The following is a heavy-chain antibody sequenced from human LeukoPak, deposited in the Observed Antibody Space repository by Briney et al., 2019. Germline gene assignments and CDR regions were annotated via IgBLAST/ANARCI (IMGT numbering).Heavy chain of an antibody. CDR1: GFTFSSCA. Sequence: GGSLRLSCAASGFTFSSCAMSWVRQAPGKGLEWVSTFRYSAGSTYYADSVKGRFTISRDNSKNTLYLQMHSLRAEDTAVYYCAKDSGNYYPPYYFDYWGQGTLVTVSS. CDR3: AKDSGNYYPPYYFDY. D-gene: IGHD1-26*01. CDR2: FRYSAGST. V-gene: IGHV3-23*01. J-gene: IGHJ4*02.